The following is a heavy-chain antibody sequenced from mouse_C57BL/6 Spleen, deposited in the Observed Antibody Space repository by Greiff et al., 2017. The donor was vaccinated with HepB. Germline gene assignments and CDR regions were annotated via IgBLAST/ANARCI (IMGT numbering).Heavy chain of an antibody. V-gene: IGHV1-50*01. D-gene: IGHD4-1*01. CDR3: ARYYPGTGGWFAY. CDR2: IDPSDSYT. Sequence: QVQLQQPGAELVKPGASVKLSCKASGYTFTSYWMQWVKQRPGQGLEWIGEIDPSDSYTNYNQKFKGKATLTVDTSSSTAYMQLSSLTSEDSAVYYCARYYPGTGGWFAYWGQGTLVTVSA. CDR1: GYTFTSYW. J-gene: IGHJ3*01.